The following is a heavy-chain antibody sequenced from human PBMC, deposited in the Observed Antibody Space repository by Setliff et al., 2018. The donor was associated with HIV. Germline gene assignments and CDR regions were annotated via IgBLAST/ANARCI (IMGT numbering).Heavy chain of an antibody. J-gene: IGHJ6*03. Sequence: ASVKVSCKISGYTLTEVSMHWVRPAPGKGLEWMGYFDPQDGKTIYAQTFQGRVTMTEDTSTSTDYMELSGLRSEDTAVHYCARDRWRGQYSRSAVGGYYYYYMDVWGKGTTVTVSS. CDR2: FDPQDGKT. CDR3: ARDRWRGQYSRSAVGGYYYYYMDV. D-gene: IGHD6-6*01. V-gene: IGHV1-24*01. CDR1: GYTLTEVS.